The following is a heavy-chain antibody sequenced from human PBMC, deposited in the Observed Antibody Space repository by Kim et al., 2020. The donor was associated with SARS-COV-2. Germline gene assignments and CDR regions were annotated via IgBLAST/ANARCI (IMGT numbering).Heavy chain of an antibody. V-gene: IGHV3-23*01. CDR2: ISASGGYT. CDR3: AKVSVAGGYYYYGMDV. J-gene: IGHJ6*02. Sequence: GGSLRLSCAASGFTFDNYAMSWVRQAPGKGLEWVSTISASGGYTYYTDSVKGRFSISRDNSKNTLYLQMNSLRAEDTAGYYCAKVSVAGGYYYYGMDVWGQETTVTVSS. CDR1: GFTFDNYA. D-gene: IGHD6-19*01.